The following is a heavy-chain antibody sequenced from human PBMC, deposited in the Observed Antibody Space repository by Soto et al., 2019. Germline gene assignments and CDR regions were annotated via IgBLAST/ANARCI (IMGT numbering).Heavy chain of an antibody. CDR1: GGSISSGAHY. CDR2: IYYSGST. CDR3: ARPEHYYHFDY. V-gene: IGHV4-39*01. J-gene: IGHJ4*02. Sequence: HLQLQESGPGLVKPSETLSLTCTVSGGSISSGAHYWGWIRQPPGKGLEWIGTIYYSGSTYSDPSLKSRRTISVDTPKSQFSLKWTSVTAADTAVYYCARPEHYYHFDYWGQGTLVTVSS. D-gene: IGHD3-10*01.